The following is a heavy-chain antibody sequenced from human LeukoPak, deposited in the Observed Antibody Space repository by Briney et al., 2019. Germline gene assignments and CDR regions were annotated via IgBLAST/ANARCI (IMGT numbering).Heavy chain of an antibody. J-gene: IGHJ4*02. D-gene: IGHD5-18*01. Sequence: GGSLRLSCVASGFTFNGYSMHWLRQAPGKRLEWVASISFDAANEYYADSLKGRFSISRDSSENTVYLQMNSLRVEDTAVYYCARDQGYLSYFFDSWGQGTLVTVSS. CDR1: GFTFNGYS. CDR2: ISFDAANE. CDR3: ARDQGYLSYFFDS. V-gene: IGHV3-30*03.